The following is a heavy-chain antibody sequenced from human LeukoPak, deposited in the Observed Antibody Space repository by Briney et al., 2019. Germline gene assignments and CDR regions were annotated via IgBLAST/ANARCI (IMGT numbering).Heavy chain of an antibody. CDR3: ARASGSGRLPEDY. V-gene: IGHV3-48*04. CDR1: GFTFNSYS. D-gene: IGHD3-10*01. CDR2: ISSSNSTI. J-gene: IGHJ4*02. Sequence: GGCLRLSCAASGFTFNSYSMNWVRQAQGKGLEWISYISSSNSTIYYADSVKGRFTISRDNAKNSLYLQMNSLRAEDTAVYYCARASGSGRLPEDYWGQGTLVTVSS.